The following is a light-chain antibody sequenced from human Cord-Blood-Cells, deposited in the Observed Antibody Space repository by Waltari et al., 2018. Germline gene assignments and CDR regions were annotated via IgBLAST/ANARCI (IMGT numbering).Light chain of an antibody. J-gene: IGLJ2*01. V-gene: IGLV2-23*02. CDR1: SSDVGSYNL. CDR3: CSYAGSSTYVV. CDR2: EVS. Sequence: QSALTQPAPVSGSPGQSITISCTGTSSDVGSYNLVSWYQQHPGKDPKLMIYEVSKRPSGFSNRFSGSKSGNTASLTISGLHAEDEADYYCCSYAGSSTYVVFGGGTKLTVL.